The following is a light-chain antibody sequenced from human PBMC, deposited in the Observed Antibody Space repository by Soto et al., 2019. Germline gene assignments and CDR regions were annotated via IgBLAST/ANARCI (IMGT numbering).Light chain of an antibody. CDR3: QQRSNWPPVT. Sequence: EIVMTQSPATLSVSPGEGATLSCRASQSVSSKLAWYQQKPGQAPRLLIYGASTRATGIPARFSGSGSGTEFTLIISSLQSEDSAVYYCQQRSNWPPVTFGGGTKVEIK. CDR1: QSVSSK. V-gene: IGKV3-15*01. J-gene: IGKJ4*01. CDR2: GAS.